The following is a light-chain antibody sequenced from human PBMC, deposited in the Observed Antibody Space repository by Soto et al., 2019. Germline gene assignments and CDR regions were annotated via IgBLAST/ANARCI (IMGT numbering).Light chain of an antibody. CDR1: QRISNNF. CDR3: QQYRRSPPSWT. CDR2: GAS. J-gene: IGKJ1*01. V-gene: IGKV3-20*01. Sequence: ETVLTQSPGTLSLSPGERATLFCRASQRISNNFLAWYQQIPGQAPSLLIFGASSRATGIPDRFSGSGSGXXXXXXXXXXXXXXXXXXYCQQYRRSPPSWTFGQGTKVEIK.